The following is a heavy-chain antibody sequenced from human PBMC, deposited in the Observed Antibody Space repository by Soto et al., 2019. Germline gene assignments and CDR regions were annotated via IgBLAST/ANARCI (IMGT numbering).Heavy chain of an antibody. V-gene: IGHV3-64D*08. CDR1: GFTFIGDA. J-gene: IGHJ3*02. D-gene: IGHD3-10*01. CDR3: VVRGSAFDI. Sequence: VGSLRLSCSASGFTFIGDAVHWVRQAPGRGLESVSGLSSDGGNTYYADSVKGRFTISRDNSMNTLYLQMTRLRPEDTAVYYCVVRGSAFDIWGQGSMVTVSS. CDR2: LSSDGGNT.